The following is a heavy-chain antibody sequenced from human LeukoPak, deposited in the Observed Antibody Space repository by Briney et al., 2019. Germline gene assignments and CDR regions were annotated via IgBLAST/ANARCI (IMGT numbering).Heavy chain of an antibody. CDR3: ARSRASSGLLGY. CDR1: GFTFSSYA. Sequence: GGSLRLSCAASGFTFSSYAMSWVRQAPGKGLEWVSAISGSGGSTYYADSVKGRFTISRENSKNTLYLQMNSLRAEDTAVYYCARSRASSGLLGYWGQGTLVTVSS. V-gene: IGHV3-23*01. D-gene: IGHD6-19*01. J-gene: IGHJ4*02. CDR2: ISGSGGST.